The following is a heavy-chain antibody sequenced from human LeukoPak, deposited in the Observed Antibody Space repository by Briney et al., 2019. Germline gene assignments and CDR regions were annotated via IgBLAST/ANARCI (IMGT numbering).Heavy chain of an antibody. CDR3: AREDIVVVPPSRPFDP. CDR2: INPSGGST. V-gene: IGHV1-46*01. Sequence: ASVKVSCKASGHTFTSYYMHWVRQAPGQGLEWMGIINPSGGSTSYAQKFQGRVTMTRDTSTSTVYMELSSLRSEDTAVYYCAREDIVVVPPSRPFDPWGQGTLVTVSS. J-gene: IGHJ5*02. D-gene: IGHD2-2*01. CDR1: GHTFTSYY.